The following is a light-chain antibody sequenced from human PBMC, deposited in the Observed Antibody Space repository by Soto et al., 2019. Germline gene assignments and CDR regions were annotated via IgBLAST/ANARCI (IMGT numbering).Light chain of an antibody. J-gene: IGLJ2*01. CDR3: QSYDSSLSGYVV. V-gene: IGLV1-40*01. CDR2: TNS. CDR1: SSNIGAGYD. Sequence: QSVLTQPPSVSGAPGQRVTISCAGSSSNIGAGYDVHWYQHLPGAAPRLLIYTNSMRPSGVPDRFSGSKSGTSASLAINGIQAEDEADYYCQSYDSSLSGYVVFGGGTKLTVL.